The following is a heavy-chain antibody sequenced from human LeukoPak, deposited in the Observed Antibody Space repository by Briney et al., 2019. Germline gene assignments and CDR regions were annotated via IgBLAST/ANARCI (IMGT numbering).Heavy chain of an antibody. J-gene: IGHJ3*02. CDR1: GGSITGHY. CDR2: TSYSRTT. D-gene: IGHD6-19*01. Sequence: SETLSLTCAVSGGSITGHYWNWIRQTPGMRLEWIGYTSYSRTTIYNSYFKGRATMSIDTSKNQLYLNLTSVTATDTAVYYCAKLGHSDGWYLGAFDIWDQGTTVIVSS. CDR3: AKLGHSDGWYLGAFDI. V-gene: IGHV4-59*08.